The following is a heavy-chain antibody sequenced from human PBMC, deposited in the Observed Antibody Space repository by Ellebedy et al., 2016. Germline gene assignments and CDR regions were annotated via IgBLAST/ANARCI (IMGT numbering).Heavy chain of an antibody. J-gene: IGHJ4*02. Sequence: SETLSLTCTVSGGSISSYYWSWIRQPPGKGPEWIGEIYHSGSTNYNPSLKSRVTISVDKSKNQFSLKLSSVTAADTAVYYCARGSCISTSCYLSGGYFDYWGQGTLVTVSS. V-gene: IGHV4-59*12. D-gene: IGHD2-2*01. CDR3: ARGSCISTSCYLSGGYFDY. CDR2: IYHSGST. CDR1: GGSISSYY.